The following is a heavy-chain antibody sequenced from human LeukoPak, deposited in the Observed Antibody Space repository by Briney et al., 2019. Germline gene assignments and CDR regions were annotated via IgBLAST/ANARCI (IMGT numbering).Heavy chain of an antibody. J-gene: IGHJ5*02. V-gene: IGHV4-31*03. CDR2: IYYSGST. CDR3: ARAYQDARPSWFDP. CDR1: GGSISSGGYY. Sequence: SETLSLTCPVSGGSISSGGYYWSWIRQHPGKGLEWLGYIYYSGSTYYNPSLKSRVTISVDTSKNQFSLKLSSVTAADTAVYYCARAYQDARPSWFDPWGQGTLVTVSS. D-gene: IGHD3-16*01.